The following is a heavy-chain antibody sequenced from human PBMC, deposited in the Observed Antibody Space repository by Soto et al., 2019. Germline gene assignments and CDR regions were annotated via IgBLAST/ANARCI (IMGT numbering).Heavy chain of an antibody. D-gene: IGHD2-21*01. J-gene: IGHJ3*02. CDR3: ARSRGEPTLAFDI. CDR2: IYYSGST. V-gene: IGHV4-61*01. Sequence: QVQLQESGPGLVKPSETLSLTCTVSDGSVSSGSYYWNWIRQPPGKGLEWIGFIYYSGSTHYNPSLQSRVTLSVDTSRNQFSLRPSSVTAADTAIYYCARSRGEPTLAFDIWGQGTMVTVSS. CDR1: DGSVSSGSYY.